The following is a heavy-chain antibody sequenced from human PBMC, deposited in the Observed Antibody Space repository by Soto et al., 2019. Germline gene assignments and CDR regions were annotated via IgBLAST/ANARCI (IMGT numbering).Heavy chain of an antibody. CDR1: GFTFSNYA. V-gene: IGHV3-23*01. D-gene: IGHD3-10*01. CDR3: AKDLIRGDGYIDFDY. Sequence: PGGSLRLSCAPSGFTFSNYAMFWVRQAPGKGLEWVSTIFAGGGSTYYADSVKGRFTISRDNSKNILLLQMDSLRAEDTAVYFCAKDLIRGDGYIDFDYWGQGTLVTVSS. J-gene: IGHJ4*02. CDR2: IFAGGGST.